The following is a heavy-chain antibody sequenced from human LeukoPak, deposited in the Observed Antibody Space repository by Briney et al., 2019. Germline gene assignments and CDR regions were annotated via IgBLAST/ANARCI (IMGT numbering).Heavy chain of an antibody. CDR1: GFTFSTYA. CDR2: ISDSGFNT. D-gene: IGHD5-18*01. CDR3: AKKGGSGYSYGFDH. Sequence: GGSLRLSCAASGFTFSTYAMSWVRQAPGQGLEWVSAISDSGFNTRYADSVKGRFTISRDNSKNTLYLQVNSLRAEDTAVYYCAKKGGSGYSYGFDHWARGTVVTVSS. J-gene: IGHJ4*02. V-gene: IGHV3-23*01.